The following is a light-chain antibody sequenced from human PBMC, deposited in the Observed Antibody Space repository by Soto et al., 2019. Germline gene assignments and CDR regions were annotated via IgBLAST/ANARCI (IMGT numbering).Light chain of an antibody. Sequence: EIVLTQSPGTLSLSPGERATLSCRASQSVSSSYLAWYQQKPGQTPRVLIHGASSRATGIPDRISGSGSGTDFTLTISIQEPEHIAVYVCKQHGNPTPNAFAQGTKVEIK. CDR2: GAS. CDR1: QSVSSSY. CDR3: KQHGNPTPNA. V-gene: IGKV3-20*01. J-gene: IGKJ2*01.